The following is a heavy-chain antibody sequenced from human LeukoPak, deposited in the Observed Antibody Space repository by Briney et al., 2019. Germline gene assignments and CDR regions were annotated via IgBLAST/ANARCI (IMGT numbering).Heavy chain of an antibody. CDR1: GFTFSSYG. J-gene: IGHJ4*02. Sequence: GGSLRLSCAASGFTFSSYGMTWVRQAPGKGLEWVSYISSSSSTIYYADSVKGRFTISRDNAKDSLYLQMNSLRVEDTAVYYCLRGDRRDYWGQGTLVTVSS. V-gene: IGHV3-48*04. CDR2: ISSSSSTI. CDR3: LRGDRRDY.